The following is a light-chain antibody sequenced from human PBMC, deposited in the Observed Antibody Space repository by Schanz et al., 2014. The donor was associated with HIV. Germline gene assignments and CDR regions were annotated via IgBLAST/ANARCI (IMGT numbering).Light chain of an antibody. J-gene: IGLJ3*02. CDR2: DIT. V-gene: IGLV2-8*01. CDR1: NRDVGTYNY. CDR3: CSYAGSNNLV. Sequence: QSALTQPPSASGSPGQSVTISCTGTNRDVGTYNYVSWYQQHPGKAPKLIIYDITERPSAVPDRFSGSRSGNTASLTISGLQAEDEADYYCCSYAGSNNLVFGGGTKLTVL.